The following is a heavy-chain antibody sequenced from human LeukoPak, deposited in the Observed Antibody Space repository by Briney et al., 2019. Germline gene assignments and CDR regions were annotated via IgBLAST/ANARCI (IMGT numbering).Heavy chain of an antibody. Sequence: SETLSLTCTVSGGSISSYYWSWLRQPPGKGLEWIGYIYYSGSTNYNPSLKSRVTISVDTSKNQFSLKLSSVTAADTAVYYCARRTGHWYFDLWGRGTLVTVSS. V-gene: IGHV4-59*08. CDR2: IYYSGST. D-gene: IGHD2-8*02. CDR3: ARRTGHWYFDL. CDR1: GGSISSYY. J-gene: IGHJ2*01.